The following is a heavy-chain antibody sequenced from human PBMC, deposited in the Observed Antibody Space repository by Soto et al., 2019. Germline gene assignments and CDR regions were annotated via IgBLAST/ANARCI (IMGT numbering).Heavy chain of an antibody. V-gene: IGHV1-69*05. CDR2: IIPIFGTS. J-gene: IGHJ6*02. CDR3: ARDLPALYLYGMDL. Sequence: SANPSCEPSGVGIRSSSIFWVRQSPVQVREWMGGIIPIFGTSSYAQKFQGRVTMTRDTSTSTVYMELSSLRSEDTAVYYCARDLPALYLYGMDLWGQGSTVTVSS. D-gene: IGHD2-8*01. CDR1: GVGIRSSS.